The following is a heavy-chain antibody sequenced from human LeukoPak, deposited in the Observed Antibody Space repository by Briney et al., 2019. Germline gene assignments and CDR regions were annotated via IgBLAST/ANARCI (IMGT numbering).Heavy chain of an antibody. D-gene: IGHD2-2*01. V-gene: IGHV3-48*03. CDR1: GFTFKNYE. Sequence: PGGSLRLSCAASGFTFKNYEMHWVRQAPGKGLEWLSYISSSASTIYYADSMKRRFTISRDNTKSYLYLQMNSLRAEDTTVYFCARGFELRPAGLLDFWGQGTLVTVSS. CDR3: ARGFELRPAGLLDF. J-gene: IGHJ4*02. CDR2: ISSSASTI.